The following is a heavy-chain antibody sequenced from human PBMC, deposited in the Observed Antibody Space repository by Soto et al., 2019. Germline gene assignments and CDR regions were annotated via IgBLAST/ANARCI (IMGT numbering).Heavy chain of an antibody. CDR2: IIPIFGTA. V-gene: IGHV1-69*12. Sequence: QVQLVQSGAEVKKPGSSVKVSCKASGGTFSSYAISWVRQAPGQGLEWMGGIIPIFGTANYAQKFQSRVTITADESTSTAYMELRSLRSEDTAVYYCARGRSWSGWYYYYGMDVWGQGTTVTVSS. CDR1: GGTFSSYA. CDR3: ARGRSWSGWYYYYGMDV. D-gene: IGHD3-3*01. J-gene: IGHJ6*02.